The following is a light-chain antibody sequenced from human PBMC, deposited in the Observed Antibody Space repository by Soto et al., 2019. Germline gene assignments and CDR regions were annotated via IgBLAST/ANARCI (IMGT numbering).Light chain of an antibody. CDR1: QGISTS. V-gene: IGKV1-39*01. CDR2: AAS. J-gene: IGKJ1*01. CDR3: QQYDTYWT. Sequence: IQITQSPSSLSASVGDRVTITCRASQGISTSLNWYQQKPGKAPKLLIYAASTLQSGVPSRFSGSGSGTEFTLTISSLQPDDFATYYCQQYDTYWTFGQGTKV.